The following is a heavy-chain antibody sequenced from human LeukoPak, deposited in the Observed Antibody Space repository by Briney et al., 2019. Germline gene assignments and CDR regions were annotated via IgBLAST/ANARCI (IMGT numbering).Heavy chain of an antibody. J-gene: IGHJ4*02. Sequence: GGSLRLSCAASGFNFRDSAMHWVRQPPGKGLEGVAVSSYDGTNKYYADSVNGRFTISRDNSKNTLFPQMNNLRLEDTAVYYCAADYGDYVSPSDWGQGSLVIVSS. D-gene: IGHD4-17*01. CDR3: AADYGDYVSPSD. V-gene: IGHV3-30*04. CDR1: GFNFRDSA. CDR2: SSYDGTNK.